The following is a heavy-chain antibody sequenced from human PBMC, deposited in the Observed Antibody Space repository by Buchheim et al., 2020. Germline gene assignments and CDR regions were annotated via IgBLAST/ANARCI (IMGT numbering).Heavy chain of an antibody. CDR2: IKEDGSEK. J-gene: IGHJ4*02. CDR3: ASGLTRGAY. Sequence: EVQLVESGGGLGQPGGSLRLSCAASGFAFNSYWMNWVRQAPGKGLEWVANIKEDGSEKYYVDSVKGRFNISRDNDENSLHLQMNSLRTEDTAVYYCASGLTRGAYWGQG. V-gene: IGHV3-7*01. CDR1: GFAFNSYW. D-gene: IGHD1-14*01.